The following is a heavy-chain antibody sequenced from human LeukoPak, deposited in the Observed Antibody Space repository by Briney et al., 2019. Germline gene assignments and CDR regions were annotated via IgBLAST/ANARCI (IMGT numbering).Heavy chain of an antibody. D-gene: IGHD3-10*01. V-gene: IGHV4-39*07. CDR1: GGSISSSSYY. CDR2: IYYSGST. Sequence: SETLSLTCTVSGGSISSSSYYWGWIRQPPGKGLEWIGSIYYSGSTYYDPSLKSRVTISVDTSKNQFSLKLSSVTAADTAVYYCAREPGVLWFGEPTPHRWFDPWGQGTLVTVSS. CDR3: AREPGVLWFGEPTPHRWFDP. J-gene: IGHJ5*02.